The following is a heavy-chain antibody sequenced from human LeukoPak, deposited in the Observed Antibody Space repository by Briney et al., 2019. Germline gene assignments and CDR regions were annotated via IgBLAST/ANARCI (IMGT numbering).Heavy chain of an antibody. Sequence: GASVKVSCKASGGTFSSYAISWVRQAPGQGLEWMGGIIPIFGTANYAQKFQGRVTITADESTSTAYMELSSLRSEGTAVYYCARENAYYDILTGSPHAYYGMDVWGKGTTVTVSS. CDR3: ARENAYYDILTGSPHAYYGMDV. CDR1: GGTFSSYA. D-gene: IGHD3-9*01. J-gene: IGHJ6*04. V-gene: IGHV1-69*01. CDR2: IIPIFGTA.